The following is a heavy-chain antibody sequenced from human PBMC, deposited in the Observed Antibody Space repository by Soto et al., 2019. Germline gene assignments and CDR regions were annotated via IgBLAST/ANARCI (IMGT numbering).Heavy chain of an antibody. CDR1: GGSFSGYY. CDR3: ARGQPRSHAFRI. J-gene: IGHJ3*02. Sequence: PSETLSLTCAVYGGSFSGYYWSWIRQPPGKGLEWIGEINHSGSTNYTPSLKSRVTISVDTSKNQFSLKLSSVTAADTAVYYCARGQPRSHAFRIWGQGIMVTVS. V-gene: IGHV4-34*01. CDR2: INHSGST.